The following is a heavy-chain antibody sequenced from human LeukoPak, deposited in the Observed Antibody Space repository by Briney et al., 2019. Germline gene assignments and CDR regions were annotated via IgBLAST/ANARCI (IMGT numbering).Heavy chain of an antibody. D-gene: IGHD6-6*01. CDR1: GYTFTGYY. CDR3: ARDDGWYIAAGRKTSGEYFQH. CDR2: INPNRGGT. Sequence: ASVKVSCKASGYTFTGYYMHWVRQAPGQGLEWMGWINPNRGGTNYAQKFQGRVTMTRDTSISTAYMELSRLRSDDTAVYYGARDDGWYIAAGRKTSGEYFQHWGQGTLVTVSS. V-gene: IGHV1-2*02. J-gene: IGHJ1*01.